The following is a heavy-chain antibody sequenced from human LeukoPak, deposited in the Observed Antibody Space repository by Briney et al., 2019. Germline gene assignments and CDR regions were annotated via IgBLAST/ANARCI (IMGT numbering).Heavy chain of an antibody. CDR2: ISGSGGST. D-gene: IGHD3-22*01. V-gene: IGHV3-23*01. Sequence: GGSLRLSCAASGFTFSSYAMNWVRQAPGKGLEWVSAISGSGGSTYYADSVKGRFTISRDNSKNTLYLQMNSLRAEDTAVYYCAKYYYDSSGYSGSDAFDIWGQGTMVTVSS. J-gene: IGHJ3*02. CDR1: GFTFSSYA. CDR3: AKYYYDSSGYSGSDAFDI.